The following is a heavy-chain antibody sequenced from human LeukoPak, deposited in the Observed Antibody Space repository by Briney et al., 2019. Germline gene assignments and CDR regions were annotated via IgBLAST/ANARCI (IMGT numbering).Heavy chain of an antibody. CDR3: ARGDYSSSWRYYYYYYMDV. J-gene: IGHJ6*03. CDR1: SESFSGYF. D-gene: IGHD6-13*01. V-gene: IGHV4-59*01. Sequence: SETLSLTCAIYSESFSGYFWSWIRQPPGKGLEWIGYIYYSGSTNYNPSLKSRVTISVDTSKNQFSLKLSSVTAADTAVYYCARGDYSSSWRYYYYYYMDVWGKGTTVTVSS. CDR2: IYYSGST.